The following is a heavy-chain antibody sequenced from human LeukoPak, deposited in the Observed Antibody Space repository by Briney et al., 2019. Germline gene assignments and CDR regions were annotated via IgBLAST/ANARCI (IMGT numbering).Heavy chain of an antibody. CDR1: GGSISSYY. D-gene: IGHD3-10*01. Sequence: PSETLSLTCTVSGGSISSYYWSWIRQPPGKGLEWIGYIYYSGSTNYNPSLKSRVTISVDTSKNQFSLKLSFVTAADTAVYYCARISTHGSGSYPYYYYYGMDVWGQGTTVTVSS. CDR2: IYYSGST. J-gene: IGHJ6*02. CDR3: ARISTHGSGSYPYYYYYGMDV. V-gene: IGHV4-59*08.